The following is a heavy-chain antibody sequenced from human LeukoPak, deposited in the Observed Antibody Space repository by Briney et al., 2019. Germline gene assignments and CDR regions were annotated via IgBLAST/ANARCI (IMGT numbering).Heavy chain of an antibody. Sequence: PGGSLRLSCAASGFTFSSYGMHWVRQAPGKGLEWVAFIRYDGSNKYYADSVKGRFTISRDNSKNTLYLQMNSLRAEDTAVYYCAKDGSRRAEAFDIWGQGTMVTVSS. CDR1: GFTFSSYG. D-gene: IGHD5-24*01. CDR3: AKDGSRRAEAFDI. J-gene: IGHJ3*02. V-gene: IGHV3-30*02. CDR2: IRYDGSNK.